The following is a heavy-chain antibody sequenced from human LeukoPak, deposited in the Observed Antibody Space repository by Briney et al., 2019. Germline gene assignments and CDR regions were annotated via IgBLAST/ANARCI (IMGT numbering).Heavy chain of an antibody. CDR3: ANFLRWSTHDY. CDR2: IRGSGDST. Sequence: PGGSLRLSCAASGFTFSSYAMSWVRQAPGKGLEWVSAIRGSGDSTYYADSVKGRFTISRDNSKNTLYLQMNSLRAEDTAVYYCANFLRWSTHDYWGQGTLVTVSS. D-gene: IGHD2/OR15-2a*01. J-gene: IGHJ4*02. CDR1: GFTFSSYA. V-gene: IGHV3-23*01.